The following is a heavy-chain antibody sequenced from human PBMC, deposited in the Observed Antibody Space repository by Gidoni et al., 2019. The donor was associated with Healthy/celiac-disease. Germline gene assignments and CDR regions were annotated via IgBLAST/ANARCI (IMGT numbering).Heavy chain of an antibody. V-gene: IGHV3-33*01. D-gene: IGHD5-12*01. CDR1: GFPFSSYG. J-gene: IGHJ4*02. CDR2: IWYDGSNK. Sequence: QVQLVESGGGVVQPGRSLRLPCAASGFPFSSYGMHWVRQAPGKGLEWLAVIWYDGSNKYYADSVKGRFTISRDNSKNTLYLQMNSLRAEDTAVYYCARGSVVDIVATTPFDYWGQGTLVTVSS. CDR3: ARGSVVDIVATTPFDY.